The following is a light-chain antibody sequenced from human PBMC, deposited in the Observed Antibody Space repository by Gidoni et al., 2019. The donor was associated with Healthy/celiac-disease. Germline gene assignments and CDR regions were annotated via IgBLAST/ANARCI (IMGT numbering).Light chain of an antibody. V-gene: IGKV4-1*01. Sequence: DIVMTQSPDSLAVSLGERATINCKSSQSVLYSSNNKNYLAWYQQKPGQPPKLLIYWASTRESGVPDRFSGSGSGTDFNLTISSLQAEDVAVYYCQQYYSTPWTFXXXTKVEIK. J-gene: IGKJ1*01. CDR2: WAS. CDR1: QSVLYSSNNKNY. CDR3: QQYYSTPWT.